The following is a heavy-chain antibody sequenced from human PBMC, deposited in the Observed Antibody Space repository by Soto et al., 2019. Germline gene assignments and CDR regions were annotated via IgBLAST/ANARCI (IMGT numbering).Heavy chain of an antibody. J-gene: IGHJ5*02. CDR2: ISYDGRIE. Sequence: PGGSLRLSCAASGFTFSSYGMHWVRQAPGKGLEWVAVISYDGRIENYADSVEGRFIISRDNSKNTVYMQMDSLRLEDTGVYYCARDGLPDDFRSGGYWFDPWGQGTKVTVYS. D-gene: IGHD3-3*01. CDR1: GFTFSSYG. CDR3: ARDGLPDDFRSGGYWFDP. V-gene: IGHV3-30*03.